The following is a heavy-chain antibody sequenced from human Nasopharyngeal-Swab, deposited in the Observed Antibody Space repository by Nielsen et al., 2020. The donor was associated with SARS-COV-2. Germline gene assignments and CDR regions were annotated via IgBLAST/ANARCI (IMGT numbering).Heavy chain of an antibody. V-gene: IGHV3-11*01. CDR2: ISSSGSSI. J-gene: IGHJ6*02. Sequence: GESLKISCAGSGFTFSDHYMSWIRQAPGKGLEWVSYISSSGSSIYYADSVKGRFTISRDNANYSLYLQMNSLRAEDTAVYYCAGEDSSGPYGRDVWGQGTTVTVSS. CDR1: GFTFSDHY. D-gene: IGHD3-22*01. CDR3: AGEDSSGPYGRDV.